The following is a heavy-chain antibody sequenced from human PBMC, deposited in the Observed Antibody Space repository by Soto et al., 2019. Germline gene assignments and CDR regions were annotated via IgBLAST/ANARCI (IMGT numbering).Heavy chain of an antibody. Sequence: LGESLKISCRGSEYVFSNYWIGWVRQKPGKGLEWMGIIYPSDSDTRYSPSFQHQVTISADRSINTAYLQLRSLKTSDSAMYFCAGGIYYNYWGQGTQVTVSS. D-gene: IGHD1-1*01. J-gene: IGHJ4*02. V-gene: IGHV5-51*01. CDR2: IYPSDSDT. CDR3: AGGIYYNY. CDR1: EYVFSNYW.